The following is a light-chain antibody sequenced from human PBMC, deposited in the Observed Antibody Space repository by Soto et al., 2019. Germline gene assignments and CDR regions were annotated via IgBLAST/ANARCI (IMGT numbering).Light chain of an antibody. J-gene: IGKJ2*01. Sequence: EIVMTQSPATLSVSPGESATLSCRASQSVSSNLAWYQQKPGQAPRLLIYGASTRATGIPATFSGRGSGSEFTLTISSLQSENFEVDFCQQYNNCPYTFGQGTKLEI. V-gene: IGKV3-15*01. CDR1: QSVSSN. CDR3: QQYNNCPYT. CDR2: GAS.